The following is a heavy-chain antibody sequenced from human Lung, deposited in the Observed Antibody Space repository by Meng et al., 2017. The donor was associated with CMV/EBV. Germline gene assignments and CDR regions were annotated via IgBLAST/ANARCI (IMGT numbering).Heavy chain of an antibody. CDR2: IKSRTDGGTT. V-gene: IGHV3-15*01. CDR3: TTDSTIPY. J-gene: IGHJ4*02. Sequence: GESLKISCAASGFTFSNAWMSWVRQAPGRGLEWVGRIKSRTDGGTTDYAAHVKGRFTISRDDSKNTMYLQMNSLKTDDTAVYYCTTDSTIPYWGQGTLVTVSS. CDR1: GFTFSNAW.